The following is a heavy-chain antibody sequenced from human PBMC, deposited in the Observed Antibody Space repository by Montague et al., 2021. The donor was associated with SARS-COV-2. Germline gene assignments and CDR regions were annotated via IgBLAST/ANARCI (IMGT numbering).Heavy chain of an antibody. V-gene: IGHV4-4*02. Sequence: SETLSLTCAVSGDSIMTTDCWSWVRQPPGKGLEWIGEIYQGASTNYNPSLKSRVTMSVDRSKNQVSLELYSVTAADTALYYCVRAGGFHNRPPVWGQGALVIFSS. CDR3: VRAGGFHNRPPV. J-gene: IGHJ4*02. CDR1: GDSIMTTDC. D-gene: IGHD4-23*01. CDR2: IYQGAST.